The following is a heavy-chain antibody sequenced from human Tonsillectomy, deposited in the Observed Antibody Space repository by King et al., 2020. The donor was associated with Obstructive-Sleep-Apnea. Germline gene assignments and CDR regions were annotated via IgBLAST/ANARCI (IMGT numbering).Heavy chain of an antibody. CDR2: ISDDGSNK. CDR3: AKDTLQLSNPYYYYGMDV. V-gene: IGHV3-30*18. J-gene: IGHJ6*02. Sequence: QVQLVESGGGVVHPGMSLRLSCAASCFTFSSYGMHWVRTAPGKGLEWGAVISDDGSNKYYADSVKGRFTIYRDNSKNTLYLQMNILRAEDTAVYYCAKDTLQLSNPYYYYGMDVWGQGTTVTVSS. CDR1: CFTFSSYG. D-gene: IGHD6-13*01.